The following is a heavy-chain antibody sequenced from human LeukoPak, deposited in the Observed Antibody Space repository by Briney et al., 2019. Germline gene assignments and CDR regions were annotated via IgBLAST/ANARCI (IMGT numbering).Heavy chain of an antibody. CDR3: ASYDFWSGYYRD. Sequence: PSETLSLTCTVSGGSISSSSYYWGWIRQPPGKGLEWIGSIYYSGSTYYNPSLKSRVTISVDTSKNQFSLKLSSVTAADTAVYYCASYDFWSGYYRDWGQGTLVTVSS. J-gene: IGHJ4*02. D-gene: IGHD3-3*01. CDR1: GGSISSSSYY. CDR2: IYYSGST. V-gene: IGHV4-39*01.